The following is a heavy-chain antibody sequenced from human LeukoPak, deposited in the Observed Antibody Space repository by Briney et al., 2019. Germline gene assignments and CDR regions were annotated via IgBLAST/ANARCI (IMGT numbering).Heavy chain of an antibody. D-gene: IGHD1-26*01. Sequence: GGSLRLSCAASGFTFSTYWMSWVRQAPGKGLEWVSYITADGTNKYDADSVKGRFTISRDNAKNSLYLQMNSLRVDDTAIYYCAREVEWELPDYWGQGTLVTVSS. CDR2: ITADGTNK. J-gene: IGHJ4*02. CDR3: AREVEWELPDY. V-gene: IGHV3-48*04. CDR1: GFTFSTYW.